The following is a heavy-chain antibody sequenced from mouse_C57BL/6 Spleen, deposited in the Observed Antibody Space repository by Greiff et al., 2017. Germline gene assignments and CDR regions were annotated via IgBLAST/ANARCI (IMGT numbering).Heavy chain of an antibody. CDR3: ARLDYDLYYYAMDY. J-gene: IGHJ4*01. CDR2: IWSDGST. Sequence: QVQLKESGPGLVAPSQSLSITCTVSGFSLTSYGVHWVRQPPGKGLEWLVVIWSDGSTTYNSALKSRLSISKDNSKSQVFLKMNSLQTDDTSMYYCARLDYDLYYYAMDYWGQGTSVTVSS. CDR1: GFSLTSYG. D-gene: IGHD2-4*01. V-gene: IGHV2-6*03.